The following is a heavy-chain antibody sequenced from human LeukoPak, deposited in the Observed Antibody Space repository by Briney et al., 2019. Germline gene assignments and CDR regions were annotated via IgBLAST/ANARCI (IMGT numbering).Heavy chain of an antibody. CDR3: AKDQVIAAAANSDY. D-gene: IGHD6-13*01. CDR1: GFTFDSYA. J-gene: IGHJ4*02. Sequence: GGSLRLSCAASGFTFDSYAMSWVRQAPGKGLEWVSAISGGGSGTYYADSVKGRFTIPRDNSKNTLYLQMNSLRDEDTAVYYCAKDQVIAAAANSDYWGQGTLVTVSS. CDR2: ISGGGSGT. V-gene: IGHV3-23*01.